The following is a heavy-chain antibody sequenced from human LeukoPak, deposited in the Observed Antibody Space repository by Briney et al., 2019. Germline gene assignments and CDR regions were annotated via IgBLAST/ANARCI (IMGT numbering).Heavy chain of an antibody. D-gene: IGHD5-18*01. Sequence: GGSLRLSCAASGFTVSSNYMSWVRQAPGKGLEWVSVIYSGGSTYHAGSVKGRFTISRDNSKNTLYLQMNSLRAEDTAVYYCARGGDTAMALYYYGMDVWGQGTTVTVSS. J-gene: IGHJ6*02. V-gene: IGHV3-66*01. CDR2: IYSGGST. CDR1: GFTVSSNY. CDR3: ARGGDTAMALYYYGMDV.